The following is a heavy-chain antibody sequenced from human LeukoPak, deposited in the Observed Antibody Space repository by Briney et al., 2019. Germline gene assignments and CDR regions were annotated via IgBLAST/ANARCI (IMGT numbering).Heavy chain of an antibody. V-gene: IGHV3-48*01. Sequence: GGSLRLSCAASGFTFNSYNMNWVRQAPGKGLEWVSYITRNSDTIDYADSVKGRFTMSRDNASNLLYLQMNSLRAEDTAVYYCARDRYGANTYVPPNYYYYMDVWGKGTTVTVSS. D-gene: IGHD4-17*01. CDR1: GFTFNSYN. CDR3: ARDRYGANTYVPPNYYYYMDV. J-gene: IGHJ6*03. CDR2: ITRNSDTI.